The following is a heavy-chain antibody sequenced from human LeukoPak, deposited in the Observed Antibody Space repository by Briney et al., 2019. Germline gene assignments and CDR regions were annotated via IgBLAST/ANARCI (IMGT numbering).Heavy chain of an antibody. J-gene: IGHJ4*02. V-gene: IGHV1-2*02. CDR3: ARALRIKQWSDY. Sequence: ASVKVSCKASGYTFTGYYMHWVRQAPGQGLEWMGWINPNSGGTNYAQKFQGRVTMTRNTSISTAYMELSSLRSEDTAVYYCARALRIKQWSDYWGQGTLVTVSS. CDR1: GYTFTGYY. CDR2: INPNSGGT. D-gene: IGHD6-19*01.